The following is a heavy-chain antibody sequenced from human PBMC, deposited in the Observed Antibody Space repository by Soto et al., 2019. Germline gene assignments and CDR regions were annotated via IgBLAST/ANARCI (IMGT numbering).Heavy chain of an antibody. CDR1: GGTFTSFP. CDR3: ARESGDYGRPYFDY. Sequence: VQLVQSGAEVQKPGSSVKVSCKASGGTFTSFPFSWVRQAPGQGLEWMGGIIPIFETTNYAQKFLGRLTITADESTTTAYMELTSLTSEDTDVYFCARESGDYGRPYFDYWGQGTLVTVSS. CDR2: IIPIFETT. V-gene: IGHV1-69*01. J-gene: IGHJ4*02. D-gene: IGHD3-10*01.